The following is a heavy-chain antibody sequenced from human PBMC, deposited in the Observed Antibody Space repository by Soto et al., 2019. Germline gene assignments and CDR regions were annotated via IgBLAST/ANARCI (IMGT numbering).Heavy chain of an antibody. D-gene: IGHD6-19*01. J-gene: IGHJ6*02. Sequence: QVQLQESGPGLVKPSETLSLTCTVSDDSVSSSYYYWGWIRQPPGKGLEWIGSIFYSGSTYYNPSLKSRVTISVDTSKNQFSLKLSSVTAADTAVYYCARRGCSRHIYHYCMDVWGPGTTVTVSS. CDR3: ARRGCSRHIYHYCMDV. CDR2: IFYSGST. CDR1: DDSVSSSYYY. V-gene: IGHV4-39*01.